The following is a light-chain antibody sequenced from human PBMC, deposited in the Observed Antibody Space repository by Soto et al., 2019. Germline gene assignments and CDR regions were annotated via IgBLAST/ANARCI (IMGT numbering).Light chain of an antibody. V-gene: IGLV1-40*01. CDR2: GNT. CDR3: QSPDSGLQDSV. J-gene: IGLJ1*01. CDR1: SSNIGAGYD. Sequence: QSVLTQPPSVSGAPGQRVTISCTGSSSNIGAGYDVHWYLQLPGTAPKLLIYGNTNRPSGVTDRFSGSKSGSSASLAITGLQAEDEADYDCQSPDSGLQDSVFGPGTKLTVL.